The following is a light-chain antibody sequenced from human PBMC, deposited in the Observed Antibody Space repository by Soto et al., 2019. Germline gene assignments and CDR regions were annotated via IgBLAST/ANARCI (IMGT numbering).Light chain of an antibody. CDR1: RSNMGRNT. V-gene: IGLV1-44*01. CDR3: QSYDSILSGRV. Sequence: QSVLTQPPSASGTPGQSVTISCSGSRSNMGRNTVTWYQQLPGTAPKLLIYSNHQRPSGVPDRFSGSKSATSASLAISGLQSEDEADYYCQSYDSILSGRVFGGGTKVTVL. CDR2: SNH. J-gene: IGLJ3*02.